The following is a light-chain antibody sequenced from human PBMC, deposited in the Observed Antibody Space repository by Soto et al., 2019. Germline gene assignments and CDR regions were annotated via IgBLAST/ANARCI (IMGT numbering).Light chain of an antibody. CDR3: CSYAGSYTLV. Sequence: QSALTQPRSVSGAPGQSVTISCAGTSSDVGAYNWVSWYQQHPGKVPKLMIYDVSRRPSGVPDRFSGSKSGNTASLTISGLQADDEADHYCCSYAGSYTLVFGGGTKLTVL. CDR2: DVS. V-gene: IGLV2-11*01. CDR1: SSDVGAYNW. J-gene: IGLJ3*02.